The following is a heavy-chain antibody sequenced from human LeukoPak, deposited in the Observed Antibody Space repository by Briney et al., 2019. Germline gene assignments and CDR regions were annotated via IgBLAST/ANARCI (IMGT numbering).Heavy chain of an antibody. J-gene: IGHJ3*02. CDR2: ISSSSSYI. CDR3: ARDTQWELGIAFDI. D-gene: IGHD1-26*01. Sequence: PGGSLRLSCAASGFTFSSYSMNCVRQAPGKGLEWVSSISSSSSYIYYADSVKGRFTISRDNAKNSLYLQMNSLRAEDTALYHCARDTQWELGIAFDIWGQGTMVTVSS. V-gene: IGHV3-21*04. CDR1: GFTFSSYS.